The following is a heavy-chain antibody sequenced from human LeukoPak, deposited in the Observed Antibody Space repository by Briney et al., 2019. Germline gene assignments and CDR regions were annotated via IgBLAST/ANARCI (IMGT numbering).Heavy chain of an antibody. V-gene: IGHV3-7*01. Sequence: PGGSLRLSCAASGFTFSSYWMSWVRQAPGKGLEWVANIKQDGSEKYYVDSVKGRFTISRDNAKNSVYLQMNSLRAEDTALYYCARDKYSGYALFDYWGQGTLVTVSS. CDR3: ARDKYSGYALFDY. CDR1: GFTFSSYW. D-gene: IGHD5-12*01. J-gene: IGHJ4*02. CDR2: IKQDGSEK.